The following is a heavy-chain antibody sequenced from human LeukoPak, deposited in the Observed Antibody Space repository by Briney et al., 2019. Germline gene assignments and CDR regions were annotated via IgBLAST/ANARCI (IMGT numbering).Heavy chain of an antibody. J-gene: IGHJ2*01. CDR1: GGSFSGYY. D-gene: IGHD4-11*01. CDR2: INHSGST. CDR3: ARDYSSYWYFDL. Sequence: SETLSLTCAVYGGSFSGYYWSWIRQPPGKGLEWIGEINHSGSTNYNPSLKSRVTISVDTSKNQFSLKLSSVTAADTAVYYCARDYSSYWYFDLWGRGTLVTVSS. V-gene: IGHV4-34*01.